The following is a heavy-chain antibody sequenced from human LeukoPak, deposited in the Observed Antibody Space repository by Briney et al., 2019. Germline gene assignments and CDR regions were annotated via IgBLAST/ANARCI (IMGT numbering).Heavy chain of an antibody. D-gene: IGHD5-12*01. V-gene: IGHV3-43*02. CDR2: ISGDGLTT. CDR1: GYTFGDYA. CDR3: AKGHNGFSFSLDD. J-gene: IGHJ4*02. Sequence: GGSLRLSCTASGYTFGDYAMHWVRQTPGKGLEWVSLISGDGLTTHYGDSVRGRFTISRNNSKNSLYLQMNGLRTEDTAFYYCAKGHNGFSFSLDDWGRGTLVTVSS.